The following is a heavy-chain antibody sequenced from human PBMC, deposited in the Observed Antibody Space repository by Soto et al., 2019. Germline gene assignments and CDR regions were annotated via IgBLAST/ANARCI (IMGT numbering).Heavy chain of an antibody. CDR1: GGSFSGYY. V-gene: IGHV4-34*01. J-gene: IGHJ5*02. D-gene: IGHD3-3*01. CDR3: ARSTGPRALYDFWSGYYLKPNWFDP. CDR2: INHSGST. Sequence: PSETLSLTCAVYGGSFSGYYWSWIRQPPGKGLEWIGEINHSGSTNYNPSLKSRVTISVDTSKNQFSLKLSSVTAADTAVYYCARSTGPRALYDFWSGYYLKPNWFDPWGQGTQVTVSS.